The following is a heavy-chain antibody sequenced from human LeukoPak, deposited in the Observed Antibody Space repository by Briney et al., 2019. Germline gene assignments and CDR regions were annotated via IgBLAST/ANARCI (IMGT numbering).Heavy chain of an antibody. Sequence: SEILSLTCTVSAGSISSSSYYWGWIRQPPGKGLEWIGSIYYSGSTYCNPSLKSRVTISVDTSKNQFSLKLSSVTAADTAVYYCARQDSSSWYRHWGQGTLVTVSS. CDR1: AGSISSSSYY. D-gene: IGHD6-13*01. CDR2: IYYSGST. V-gene: IGHV4-39*01. CDR3: ARQDSSSWYRH. J-gene: IGHJ1*01.